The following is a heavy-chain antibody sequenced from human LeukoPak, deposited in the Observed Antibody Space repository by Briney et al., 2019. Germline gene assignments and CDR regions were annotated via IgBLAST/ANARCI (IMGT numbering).Heavy chain of an antibody. V-gene: IGHV3-7*01. J-gene: IGHJ3*02. Sequence: GGSLRLSCVASDFTFSDYWMSWVRQAPGKGLEWVANIKQDGSEINYVDSVKGRFTISRDNAKNSLYLQMNSLRAEDTAVYYCATEVGTPAVRSAFNIWGQGTMVTVSS. CDR3: ATEVGTPAVRSAFNI. CDR1: DFTFSDYW. CDR2: IKQDGSEI. D-gene: IGHD2-15*01.